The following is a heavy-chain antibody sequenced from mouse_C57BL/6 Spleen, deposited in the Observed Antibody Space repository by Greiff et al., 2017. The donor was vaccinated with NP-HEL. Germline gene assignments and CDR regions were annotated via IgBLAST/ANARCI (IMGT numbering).Heavy chain of an antibody. J-gene: IGHJ1*03. Sequence: EVKLMESGGGLVKPGGSLKLSCAASGFTFSSYTMSWVRQTPEKRLEWVATISGGGGNTYYPDSVKGRFTISRDNAKNTLYLQMSRLGSEDTALYYCARWLRYFDVWGTGTTVTVSS. V-gene: IGHV5-9*01. D-gene: IGHD2-2*01. CDR3: ARWLRYFDV. CDR2: ISGGGGNT. CDR1: GFTFSSYT.